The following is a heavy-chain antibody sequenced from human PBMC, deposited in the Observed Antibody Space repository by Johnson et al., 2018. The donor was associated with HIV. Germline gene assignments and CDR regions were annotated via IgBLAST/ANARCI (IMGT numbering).Heavy chain of an antibody. D-gene: IGHD5-18*01. CDR2: ISYDGSNK. CDR1: GFTFSSYA. CDR3: ARDREDPSDSYGAFDI. J-gene: IGHJ3*02. V-gene: IGHV3-30-3*01. Sequence: QVQLVESGGGVVQPGRSLRLSCAASGFTFSSYAMHWVRQAPGKGLEWVAVISYDGSNKYYADSVKGRFTISRDNSKNTLYLQMNSLRAEDEAVYYCARDREDPSDSYGAFDIWGQGTMVTVSS.